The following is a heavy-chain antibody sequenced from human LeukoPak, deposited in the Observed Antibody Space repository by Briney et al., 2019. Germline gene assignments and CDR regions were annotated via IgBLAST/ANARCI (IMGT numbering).Heavy chain of an antibody. D-gene: IGHD2-2*02. CDR3: ARGQFDLGYCSSTSCYTVYFDY. V-gene: IGHV3-21*01. J-gene: IGHJ4*02. CDR2: ISSSSSYI. CDR1: GFTFSSYS. Sequence: PGGPLRLSCAASGFTFSSYSMNWVRQAPGKGLEWVSSISSSSSYIYYADSVKGRFTISRDNAKNSLYLQMNSLRAKDTAVYYCARGQFDLGYCSSTSCYTVYFDYWGQGTLVTVSS.